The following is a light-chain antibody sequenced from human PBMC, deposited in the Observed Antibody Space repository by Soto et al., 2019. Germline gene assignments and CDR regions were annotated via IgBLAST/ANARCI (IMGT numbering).Light chain of an antibody. CDR2: STN. Sequence: QAVVTQEPSLTVSPGETVTLTCASSTGAVTGDYYANWFQQKPGQPPRTLIYSTNNQHSWTPARFSGFLRGGKAALTVSGVQPEDEADYYCLLYYGGLWVFGGGTKLTVL. V-gene: IGLV7-43*01. J-gene: IGLJ3*02. CDR1: TGAVTGDYY. CDR3: LLYYGGLWV.